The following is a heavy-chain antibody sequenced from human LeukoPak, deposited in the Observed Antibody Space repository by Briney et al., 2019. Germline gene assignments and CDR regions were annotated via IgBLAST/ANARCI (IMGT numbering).Heavy chain of an antibody. Sequence: PSETLSLTCTVSGGSISSFYWNWIRQPAEKGLEWIGRIYTSGSPNYNPSLKSRVTMSVDTSKNQFSLKLSSVTGAGTAVYYCARDFAYGGNFYFDYWGQGALVTVSS. J-gene: IGHJ4*02. CDR2: IYTSGSP. CDR1: GGSISSFY. CDR3: ARDFAYGGNFYFDY. V-gene: IGHV4-4*07. D-gene: IGHD4-23*01.